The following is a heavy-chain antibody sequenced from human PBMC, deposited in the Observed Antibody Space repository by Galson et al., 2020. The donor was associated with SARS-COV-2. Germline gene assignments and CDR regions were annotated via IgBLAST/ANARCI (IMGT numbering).Heavy chain of an antibody. Sequence: GGSLRLSCAASGFTFNDYAMHWVRQAPGKGLEWVAGVSWNRGFIDYADSVKGRFTISRDNARNSMSLQMNNLRTEDTALYYCTRGTYYYGLGTLRGWFDPWGQGALVSVSS. CDR2: VSWNRGFI. V-gene: IGHV3-9*01. CDR1: GFTFNDYA. J-gene: IGHJ5*02. D-gene: IGHD3-10*01. CDR3: TRGTYYYGLGTLRGWFDP.